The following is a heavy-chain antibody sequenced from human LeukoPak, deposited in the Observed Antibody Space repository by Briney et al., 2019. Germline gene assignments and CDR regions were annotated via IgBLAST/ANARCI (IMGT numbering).Heavy chain of an antibody. J-gene: IGHJ6*02. CDR1: GFTFTSSA. CDR3: AALWFGETYGMDV. Sequence: EASVKVSCKASGFTFTSSAMQWVRQARGQRLEWIGWIVVGSGNTNYAQKFQERVTITRDMSTRTAYMELSSLRSEDTAVYYCAALWFGETYGMDVWGQGTTVTVSS. D-gene: IGHD3-10*01. CDR2: IVVGSGNT. V-gene: IGHV1-58*02.